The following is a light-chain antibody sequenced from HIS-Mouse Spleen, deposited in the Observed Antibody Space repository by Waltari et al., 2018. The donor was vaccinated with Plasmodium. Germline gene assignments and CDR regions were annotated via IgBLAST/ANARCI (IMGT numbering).Light chain of an antibody. CDR2: GAS. CDR1: QSVSSSY. Sequence: EIVLTQSPGTLPLSPGERATLSCRASQSVSSSYLAWYQQKPGQAPRLLSYGASSRATGIPDRCSGSGSGTDFTLTISRLEPEDFAVYYCQQYGSSPYTFGQGTKLEIK. CDR3: QQYGSSPYT. J-gene: IGKJ2*01. V-gene: IGKV3-20*01.